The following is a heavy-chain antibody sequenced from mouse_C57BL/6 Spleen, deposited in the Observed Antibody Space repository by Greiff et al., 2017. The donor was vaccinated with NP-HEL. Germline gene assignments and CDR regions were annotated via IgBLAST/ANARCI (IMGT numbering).Heavy chain of an antibody. D-gene: IGHD4-1*01. Sequence: EVKLQDSGGGLVKPGGSLKLSCAASGFTFSSYAMSWVRQTPEKRLEWVATISDGGSYTYYPDNVKGRFTISRDNAKNNLYLQMSHLKSEDTAMYSCARGGDSNWDEAWFAYWGQGTLVTVSA. V-gene: IGHV5-4*03. CDR3: ARGGDSNWDEAWFAY. J-gene: IGHJ3*01. CDR2: ISDGGSYT. CDR1: GFTFSSYA.